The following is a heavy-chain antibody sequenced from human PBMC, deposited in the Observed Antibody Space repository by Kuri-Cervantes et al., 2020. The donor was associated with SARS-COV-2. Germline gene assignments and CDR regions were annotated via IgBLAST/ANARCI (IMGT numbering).Heavy chain of an antibody. J-gene: IGHJ4*02. Sequence: GESLKISCAASGFTFSSYAMHWVRQVPGKGLEWVVVISYDGSNKYYADSVKGRFTISRDNSKNTLYLQMNSLRAEDTAVYYCARGLTITMIVVVEVGGAEDWGQGTLVTVSS. D-gene: IGHD3-22*01. CDR2: ISYDGSNK. CDR3: ARGLTITMIVVVEVGGAED. CDR1: GFTFSSYA. V-gene: IGHV3-30*04.